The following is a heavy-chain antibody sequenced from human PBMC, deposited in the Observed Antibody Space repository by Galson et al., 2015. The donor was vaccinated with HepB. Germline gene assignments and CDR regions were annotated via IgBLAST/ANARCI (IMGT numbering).Heavy chain of an antibody. D-gene: IGHD3-3*01. CDR2: IWYDGSNK. CDR1: GFTFSSYG. J-gene: IGHJ4*02. V-gene: IGHV3-33*01. Sequence: SLRLSCAASGFTFSSYGMHWVRQAPGKGLEWVAVIWYDGSNKYYADSVKGRFTISRDNSKNTLYLQMNSLRAEDTAVYYCARGFSPRIPDDFWSGYPSYYFDYWGQGTLVTVSS. CDR3: ARGFSPRIPDDFWSGYPSYYFDY.